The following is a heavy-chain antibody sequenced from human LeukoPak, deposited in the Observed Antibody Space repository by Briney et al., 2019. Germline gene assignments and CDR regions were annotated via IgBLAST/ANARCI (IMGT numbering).Heavy chain of an antibody. Sequence: PSETLSLTCTVSGGSISSYYWSWIPQPPGKGLEWIGYIYYSGSTNYNPSLKSRVTTSVDTSKNQFSLKLSSVTAADTAVYYCARGGIAVAGTVPLFDYWGQGTLVTVSS. CDR2: IYYSGST. V-gene: IGHV4-59*01. D-gene: IGHD6-19*01. CDR3: ARGGIAVAGTVPLFDY. J-gene: IGHJ4*02. CDR1: GGSISSYY.